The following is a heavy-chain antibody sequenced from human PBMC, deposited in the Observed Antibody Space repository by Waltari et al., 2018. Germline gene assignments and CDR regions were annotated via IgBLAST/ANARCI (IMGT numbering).Heavy chain of an antibody. Sequence: EVQLVQSGAEVKKPGESLKISCKGSGYSFTSYWIGWVRQMTGKGLEWMGISYPVDSDTGYSPSCQGQVTISADKSISTAYLQWSSLKASDTAMYYCARLGLRYFDDYYYYYMDVWGKGTTVTVSS. CDR2: SYPVDSDT. D-gene: IGHD3-9*01. V-gene: IGHV5-51*01. J-gene: IGHJ6*03. CDR1: GYSFTSYW. CDR3: ARLGLRYFDDYYYYYMDV.